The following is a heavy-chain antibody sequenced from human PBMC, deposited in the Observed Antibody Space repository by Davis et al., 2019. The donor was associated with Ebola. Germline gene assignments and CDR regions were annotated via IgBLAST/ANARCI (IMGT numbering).Heavy chain of an antibody. D-gene: IGHD3-10*01. J-gene: IGHJ4*02. V-gene: IGHV4-4*02. CDR3: ARPRYYGSGNFDY. Sequence: SETLSLTCVVSGGSVRTNNWWTWVRQSPVKGLEWIGEVFHTGSTNYNPSLKSRVTISIDKSKNQFSLILKSVTAADTAVYYCARPRYYGSGNFDYWGQGTLVTVSS. CDR2: VFHTGST. CDR1: GGSVRTNNW.